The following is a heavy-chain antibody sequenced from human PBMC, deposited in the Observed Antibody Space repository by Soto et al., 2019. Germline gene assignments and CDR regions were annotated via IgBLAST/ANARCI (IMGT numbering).Heavy chain of an antibody. CDR3: ARGIGRDCGDYSYYYGMDV. D-gene: IGHD4-17*01. J-gene: IGHJ6*02. CDR1: GYTFTSYD. Sequence: QVQLVQSGAEVKKPGASVKVSCKASGYTFTSYDINWVRQATGQGLEWMGWMNPNSGNTGYAQKFQGRGTMTRNTAISNAYMELSSLRSEGTAVYYCARGIGRDCGDYSYYYGMDVWGQGTKVTVSS. V-gene: IGHV1-8*01. CDR2: MNPNSGNT.